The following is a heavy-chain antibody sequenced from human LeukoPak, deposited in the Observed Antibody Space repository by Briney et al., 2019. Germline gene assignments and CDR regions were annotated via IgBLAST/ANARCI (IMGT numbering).Heavy chain of an antibody. V-gene: IGHV1-69*04. CDR1: GGTFSSYA. Sequence: ASVKVSCKASGGTFSSYAISWVRQAPGQGLEWMGRIIPILGIANYAQKFQGRVTITADKSTSTAYMELRSLRSDDTAVYYCARGTWGDYWGQGTLVTVSS. J-gene: IGHJ4*02. CDR2: IIPILGIA. CDR3: ARGTWGDY. D-gene: IGHD3-16*01.